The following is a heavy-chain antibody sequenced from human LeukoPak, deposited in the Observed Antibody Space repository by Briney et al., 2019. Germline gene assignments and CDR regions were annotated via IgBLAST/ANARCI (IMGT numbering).Heavy chain of an antibody. D-gene: IGHD6-6*01. CDR1: GFTFDDYA. CDR3: AKDPASSIAARRGFDY. Sequence: GRSLRHSCAASGFTFDDYAMHWVRQAPGKGLEWVSGISWNSGSIGYADSVKGRFTISRDNAKNSLYLQMNSLRAEDTALYYCAKDPASSIAARRGFDYWGQGTLVTVSS. CDR2: ISWNSGSI. V-gene: IGHV3-9*01. J-gene: IGHJ4*02.